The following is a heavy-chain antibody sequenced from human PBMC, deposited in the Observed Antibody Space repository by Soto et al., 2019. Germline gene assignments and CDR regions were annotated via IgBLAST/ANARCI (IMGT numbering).Heavy chain of an antibody. Sequence: QITLKESGPTLVKPTQTLTLTCTFSGFSLSSTRMVVGWIRQPPGNALEWLALIYWDDDSRYSPFLKSRLTITKDTSKNQVVLTMSNMDPVDTARYYCAHIVVAGLGYYFDYWGQGTLVTVSS. D-gene: IGHD6-19*01. J-gene: IGHJ4*02. V-gene: IGHV2-5*02. CDR1: GFSLSSTRMV. CDR2: IYWDDDS. CDR3: AHIVVAGLGYYFDY.